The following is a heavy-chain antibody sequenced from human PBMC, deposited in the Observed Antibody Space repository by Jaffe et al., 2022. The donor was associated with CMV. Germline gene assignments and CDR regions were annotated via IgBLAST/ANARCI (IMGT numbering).Heavy chain of an antibody. CDR2: ISGSGGST. CDR1: GFTFSSYA. V-gene: IGHV3-23*01. Sequence: EVQLLESGGGLVQPGGSLRLSCAASGFTFSSYAMSWVRQAPGKGLEWVSAISGSGGSTYYADSVKGRFTISRDNSKNTLYLQMNSLRAEDTAVYYCAKGLGYCTNGVCLYYYYYGMDVWGQGTTVTVSS. CDR3: AKGLGYCTNGVCLYYYYYGMDV. D-gene: IGHD2-8*01. J-gene: IGHJ6*02.